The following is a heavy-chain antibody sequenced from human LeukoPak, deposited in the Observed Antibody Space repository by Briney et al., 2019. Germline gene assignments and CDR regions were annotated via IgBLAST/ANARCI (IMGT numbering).Heavy chain of an antibody. D-gene: IGHD3-3*01. V-gene: IGHV1-69*01. CDR3: ARGPTHYDSGRFDP. J-gene: IGHJ5*02. CDR1: GGTFSSYA. CDR2: IIPIFGTA. Sequence: ASVKVSCKASGGTFSSYAISWVRQAPGRGLEWMGGIIPIFGTANYAQKFQGRVTITADESTSTAYMELSSLRSEDTAVYYCARGPTHYDSGRFDPWGQGTLVTVSS.